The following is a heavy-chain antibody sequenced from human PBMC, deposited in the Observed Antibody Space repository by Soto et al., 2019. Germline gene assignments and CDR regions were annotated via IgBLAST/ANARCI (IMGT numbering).Heavy chain of an antibody. CDR1: GGSISSGDYY. V-gene: IGHV4-30-4*01. Sequence: SEILSLTCTVSGGSISSGDYYWSWIRQPPGKGLEWIGYIYYSGSTYYNPSLKSRVTISVDTSKNQFSLKLSSVTAADTDVYYCVVAAAGTVDYWGQGTLVTVSS. J-gene: IGHJ4*02. CDR2: IYYSGST. CDR3: VVAAAGTVDY. D-gene: IGHD6-13*01.